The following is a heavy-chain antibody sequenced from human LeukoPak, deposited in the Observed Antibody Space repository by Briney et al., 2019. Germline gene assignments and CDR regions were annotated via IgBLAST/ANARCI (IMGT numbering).Heavy chain of an antibody. J-gene: IGHJ4*02. Sequence: ASVKVSCKASGGTFSSYAISWVRQAPGQGLEWMGGIIPIFGTANYAQKFQGRVTITADESTSTAYMELSSLRSEDTAVYYCARDIPYLIYDSSRYHDYYFDYWGQGTLVTVSS. CDR2: IIPIFGTA. V-gene: IGHV1-69*13. D-gene: IGHD3-22*01. CDR1: GGTFSSYA. CDR3: ARDIPYLIYDSSRYHDYYFDY.